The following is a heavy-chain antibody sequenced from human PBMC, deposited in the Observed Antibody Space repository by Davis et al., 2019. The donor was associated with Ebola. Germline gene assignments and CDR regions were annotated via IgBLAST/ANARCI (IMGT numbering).Heavy chain of an antibody. Sequence: ASVKVSCKASGYTFTSYDINWVRQATGQGLEWMGWMNPNSGNTGYAQKFQGRVTITRNTSISTAYMELSSLRSEDTAVYYCARDRFPHYGTFDYWGQGTLVTVSS. CDR3: ARDRFPHYGTFDY. V-gene: IGHV1-8*03. D-gene: IGHD4-17*01. J-gene: IGHJ4*02. CDR2: MNPNSGNT. CDR1: GYTFTSYD.